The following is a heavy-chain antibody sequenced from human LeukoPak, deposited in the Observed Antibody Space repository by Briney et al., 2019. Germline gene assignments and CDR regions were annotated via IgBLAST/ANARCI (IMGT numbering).Heavy chain of an antibody. J-gene: IGHJ4*02. CDR1: GGSISSGDYY. CDR2: IYYSGST. Sequence: ASETLSLTCTVSGGSISSGDYYWSWIRQPPGKGLEWIGYIYYSGSTYYNPSLKSRVTISVDTSKNQFSLKLSSVTAADTAVCYCARVETEGLYYDYWGQGTLVTVSS. CDR3: ARVETEGLYYDY. V-gene: IGHV4-30-4*08.